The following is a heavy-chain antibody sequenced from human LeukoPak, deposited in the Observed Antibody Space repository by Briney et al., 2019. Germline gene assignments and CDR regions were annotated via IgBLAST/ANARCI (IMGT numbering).Heavy chain of an antibody. V-gene: IGHV3-7*01. CDR1: GFTFSSYW. CDR3: ARDFRGSLGY. D-gene: IGHD1-26*01. J-gene: IGHJ4*02. Sequence: PGGSLRLSCAASGFTFSSYWMTWVRQAPGKGLEWVANIKYDGSEKYYVDSVKGRFSISRDNAKNTLYLQLNSLRAEDTAVYYCARDFRGSLGYWGQGTLVTVSS. CDR2: IKYDGSEK.